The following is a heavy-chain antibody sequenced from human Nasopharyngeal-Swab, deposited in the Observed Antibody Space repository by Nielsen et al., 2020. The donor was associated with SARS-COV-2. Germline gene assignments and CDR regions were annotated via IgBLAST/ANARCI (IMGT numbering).Heavy chain of an antibody. Sequence: GESLKISCAASGFTFSSYAMSWVRQAPGKGLEWVSYISSSSSTIYYADSVKGRFTISRDNAKNSLYLQMNSLRDEDTAVYYCARDKGRRYYYGSSGLDYWGQGTLVTVSS. V-gene: IGHV3-48*02. CDR3: ARDKGRRYYYGSSGLDY. J-gene: IGHJ4*02. D-gene: IGHD3-22*01. CDR2: ISSSSSTI. CDR1: GFTFSSYA.